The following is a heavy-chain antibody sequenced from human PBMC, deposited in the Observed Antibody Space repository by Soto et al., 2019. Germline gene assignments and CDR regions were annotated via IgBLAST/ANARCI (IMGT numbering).Heavy chain of an antibody. CDR1: GGSISSYY. CDR3: ARVSVGATSIWFDP. J-gene: IGHJ5*02. CDR2: IYYSGST. D-gene: IGHD1-26*01. V-gene: IGHV4-59*01. Sequence: KSSETLSLTCTVSGGSISSYYWSWIRQPPGKGLEWIGYIYYSGSTNYNPSLKSRVTISVDTSKNQFSLKLSSVTAADTAVYYCARVSVGATSIWFDPWGQGTLVTVS.